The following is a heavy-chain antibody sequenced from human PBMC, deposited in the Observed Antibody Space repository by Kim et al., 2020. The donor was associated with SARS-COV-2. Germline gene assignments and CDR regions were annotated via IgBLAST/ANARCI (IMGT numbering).Heavy chain of an antibody. CDR1: GYTFTSYG. D-gene: IGHD1-26*01. CDR2: ISAYNGNT. Sequence: ASVKVSCKASGYTFTSYGISWVRQAPGQGLEWMGWISAYNGNTNYAQKLQGRVTMTTDISTSTAYMELRSLRSDDTAVYYCAREPPVGAMVGMAFDIWGQGTMVTVSS. V-gene: IGHV1-18*04. CDR3: AREPPVGAMVGMAFDI. J-gene: IGHJ3*02.